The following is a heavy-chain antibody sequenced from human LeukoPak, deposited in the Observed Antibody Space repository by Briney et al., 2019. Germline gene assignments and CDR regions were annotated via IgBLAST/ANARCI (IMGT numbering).Heavy chain of an antibody. D-gene: IGHD3-16*02. CDR2: IYTSGST. CDR3: ARDGLYDYVWGSYRPHDAFDI. CDR1: GGSISSVSYY. J-gene: IGHJ3*02. Sequence: PSETLSLTCTVSGGSISSVSYYWSWIRQPAGKGLEWIGRIYTSGSTNYNPSLKSRVTISVDTSKNQFSLKLSSVTAADTAVYYCARDGLYDYVWGSYRPHDAFDIWGQGTMVTVSS. V-gene: IGHV4-61*02.